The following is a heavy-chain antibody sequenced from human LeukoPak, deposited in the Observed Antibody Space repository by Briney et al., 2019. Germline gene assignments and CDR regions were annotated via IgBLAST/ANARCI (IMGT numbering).Heavy chain of an antibody. Sequence: GGSLRLSCAASGFTFSSYSMNWVRQAPGKGLEWVSYISSSSSTIYYADSVKGRFTISRDNAKNSLYLQMNSLRAEDTAVYYCAREITMVRGVIIDYYYYYMDVWGKGTTVTVSS. V-gene: IGHV3-48*04. CDR2: ISSSSSTI. CDR3: AREITMVRGVIIDYYYYYMDV. CDR1: GFTFSSYS. J-gene: IGHJ6*03. D-gene: IGHD3-10*01.